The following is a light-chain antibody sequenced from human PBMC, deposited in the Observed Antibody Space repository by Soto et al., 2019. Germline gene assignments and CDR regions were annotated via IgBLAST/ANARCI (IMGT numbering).Light chain of an antibody. CDR1: QSISSW. V-gene: IGKV1-5*01. CDR2: DAS. J-gene: IGKJ1*01. CDR3: QQYNSYST. Sequence: DILMTQSPSTLSASVGDRVTITCRASQSISSWLAWYQQKPGKAPKLLIYDASSLESGVPSRFSGSGSGTEFTLTISSLQPDDFATYYCQQYNSYSTFGQGTKVEI.